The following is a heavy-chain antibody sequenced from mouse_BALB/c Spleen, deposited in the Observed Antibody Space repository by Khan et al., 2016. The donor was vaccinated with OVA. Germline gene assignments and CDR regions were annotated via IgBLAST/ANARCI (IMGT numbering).Heavy chain of an antibody. CDR2: IYPGSANI. Sequence: VQLVESGAELARPGASVNLSCKASGYTFTDYYINWMRQRTGQGLEWIGEIYPGSANIYYNETFKGKATLTADKSSSTVSMQLSSLTSEDSAGEFCAREWAAWFHYGGQGTLVTVSA. CDR1: GYTFTDYY. CDR3: AREWAAWFHY. V-gene: IGHV1-77*01. J-gene: IGHJ3*01.